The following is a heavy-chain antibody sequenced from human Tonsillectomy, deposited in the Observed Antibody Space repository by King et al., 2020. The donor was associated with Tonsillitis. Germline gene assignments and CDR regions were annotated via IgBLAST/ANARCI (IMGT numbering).Heavy chain of an antibody. CDR3: ARDPRYCSCTSCQHY. J-gene: IGHJ4*02. Sequence: VQLVETGGGLIQPGGSLRLSCAASGFTVSSNYMSWVRQAPGKGLEWVSVIYSGGSTYYADSVKGRFTISRDNSKNTLYLQMNSLRAEDTAVYYCARDPRYCSCTSCQHYWGQGTLVTVSS. D-gene: IGHD2-2*01. CDR1: GFTVSSNY. V-gene: IGHV3-53*02. CDR2: IYSGGST.